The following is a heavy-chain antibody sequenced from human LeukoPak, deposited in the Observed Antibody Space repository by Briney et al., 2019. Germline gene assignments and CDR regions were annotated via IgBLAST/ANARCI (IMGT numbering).Heavy chain of an antibody. CDR1: GFTFTSHV. CDR2: ISMNVQTT. V-gene: IGHV3-64D*06. D-gene: IGHD1-1*01. J-gene: IGHJ4*02. Sequence: GGSLRLSCSASGFTFTSHVMHWVRQAPGKGLQYVSGISMNVQTTYYAGSVKGRFTISRDSSKNTVYLQMNSLTAEDTAVYYCVREGLERRTNFDFWGQGTLVSVSS. CDR3: VREGLERRTNFDF.